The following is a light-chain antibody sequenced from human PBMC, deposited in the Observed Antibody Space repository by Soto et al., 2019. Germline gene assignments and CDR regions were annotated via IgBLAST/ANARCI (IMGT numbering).Light chain of an antibody. CDR3: QHMRT. CDR2: AAS. V-gene: IGKV1-39*01. Sequence: DIQMTQSPSSLSASVGDRVTITCRASQSVSSFLNWYQQKPGKAPKLLIYAASSLQSGVPSRFSGSGSGTDFTLTITSLQPDDFATYYCQHMRTFGQGTKVDIK. CDR1: QSVSSF. J-gene: IGKJ1*01.